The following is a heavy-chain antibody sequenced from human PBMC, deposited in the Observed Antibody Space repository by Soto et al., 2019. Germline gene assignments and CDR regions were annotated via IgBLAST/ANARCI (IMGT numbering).Heavy chain of an antibody. CDR1: GGTFSSYA. CDR3: ARVNTPLTGTTGWFDP. CDR2: IIPIFGTA. D-gene: IGHD1-7*01. Sequence: QVQLMQSGAEVKKPGSSVKVSCKASGGTFSSYAISWVRQAPGQGLEWMGGIIPIFGTANYAQKFQGRVTITADESTSTAYMELSSLRSEDTAVYYCARVNTPLTGTTGWFDPWGQGTLVTVSS. V-gene: IGHV1-69*01. J-gene: IGHJ5*02.